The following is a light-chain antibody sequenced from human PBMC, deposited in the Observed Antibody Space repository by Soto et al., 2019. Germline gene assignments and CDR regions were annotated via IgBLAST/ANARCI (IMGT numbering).Light chain of an antibody. J-gene: IGKJ1*01. CDR2: VAS. CDR1: QNINNY. V-gene: IGKV1-39*01. CDR3: QQTYSPPWT. Sequence: DIQVAQSPPSLSASEGDNVTFTCRASQNINNYLNWYQQKAGKAPKLLIYVASNLPGGVPSRFTGSGSGTDFTLAIRSLQPEDFAGYYCQQTYSPPWTFGQGTKVDI.